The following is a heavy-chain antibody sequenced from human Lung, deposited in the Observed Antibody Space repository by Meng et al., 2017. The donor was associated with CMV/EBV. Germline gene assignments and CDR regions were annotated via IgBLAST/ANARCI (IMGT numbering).Heavy chain of an antibody. V-gene: IGHV3-53*01. Sequence: EVQLVESGGGLIQPGGSLGRSCVASGFTVSSNYMSWVRQAPGKGLEWVSVIYSGGSTYYADSVKGRFTISRDNSKNTLYLQMNSLRAEDTAVYYCARVVVVVPAATRYNWFDPWGQGTLVTVSS. D-gene: IGHD2-2*01. CDR3: ARVVVVVPAATRYNWFDP. CDR2: IYSGGST. CDR1: GFTVSSNY. J-gene: IGHJ5*02.